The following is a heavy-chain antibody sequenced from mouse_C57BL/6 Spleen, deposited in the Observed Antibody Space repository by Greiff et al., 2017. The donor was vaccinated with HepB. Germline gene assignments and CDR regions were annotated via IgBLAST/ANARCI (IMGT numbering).Heavy chain of an antibody. D-gene: IGHD1-1*01. CDR3: ARSGYYGSSSDYFDY. CDR1: GYTFTSYW. CDR2: IDPSDSYT. Sequence: QVQLQQPGAELVMPGASVKLSCKASGYTFTSYWMHWVKQRPGQGLEWIGEIDPSDSYTNYNQKFKGKATLTVDKSSSTAYMQLSSLTSEDSAVYYCARSGYYGSSSDYFDYWGQGTTVTVSS. V-gene: IGHV1-69*01. J-gene: IGHJ2*01.